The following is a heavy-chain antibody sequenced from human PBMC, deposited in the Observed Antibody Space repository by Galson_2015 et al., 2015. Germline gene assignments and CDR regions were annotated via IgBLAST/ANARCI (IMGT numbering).Heavy chain of an antibody. CDR2: IFPGDSDT. Sequence: QSGAEVKKPGESLRISCRGFGYFFTSNWIAWVRQIPGKGLVWMGTIFPGDSDTTYSPSFQGQVTISADRSISTAYLQWGSLKASDTAIYFCARLGSSGFDYWGQGTPVTVSS. J-gene: IGHJ4*02. CDR1: GYFFTSNW. V-gene: IGHV5-51*01. D-gene: IGHD3-22*01. CDR3: ARLGSSGFDY.